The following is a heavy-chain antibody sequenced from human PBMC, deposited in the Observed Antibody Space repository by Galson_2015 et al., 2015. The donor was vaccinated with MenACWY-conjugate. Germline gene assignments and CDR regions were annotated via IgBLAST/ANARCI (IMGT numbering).Heavy chain of an antibody. CDR3: ARRGTVATSSFGY. Sequence: ETLSLTCTVSGGSISSSTYYWGWIRQPPGRGLEWIGSIYYSGSTFYNPSLKSRVTISVDTSKKQFSLKLSSVTAADTAVYYCARRGTVATSSFGYWGQGTLVTVSS. CDR2: IYYSGST. V-gene: IGHV4-39*01. D-gene: IGHD5-12*01. J-gene: IGHJ4*02. CDR1: GGSISSSTYY.